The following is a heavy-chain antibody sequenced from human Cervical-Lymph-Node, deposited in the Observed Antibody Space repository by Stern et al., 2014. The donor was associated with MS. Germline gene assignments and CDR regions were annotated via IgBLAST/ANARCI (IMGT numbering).Heavy chain of an antibody. Sequence: VQLVESGPGLVKPSQTLSLTCTVSGGSISSGSYYWSWIRQTAGKGLEWIGRINTSGRTNYNPSLRSRVIISVDTSKSQFFLKLSSGTAADTAIYYCARVSFGDYGADWFDPWGQGTLVTVSS. J-gene: IGHJ5*02. CDR2: INTSGRT. CDR1: GGSISSGSYY. D-gene: IGHD4-17*01. CDR3: ARVSFGDYGADWFDP. V-gene: IGHV4-61*02.